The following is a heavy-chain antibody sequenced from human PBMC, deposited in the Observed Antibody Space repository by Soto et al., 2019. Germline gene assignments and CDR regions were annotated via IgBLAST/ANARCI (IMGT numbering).Heavy chain of an antibody. J-gene: IGHJ6*02. V-gene: IGHV1-8*01. CDR3: AREGDGTLYYYYYGMDV. D-gene: IGHD1-1*01. CDR1: GYTFTSYD. Sequence: ASVKVSCKASGYTFTSYDINWVRQATGQGLEWMGWMNPNSGNTGYAQKFQGRVTMTRNTSISTAYMGLSSLRSEDTAVYYCAREGDGTLYYYYYGMDVWGQGTTVTVSS. CDR2: MNPNSGNT.